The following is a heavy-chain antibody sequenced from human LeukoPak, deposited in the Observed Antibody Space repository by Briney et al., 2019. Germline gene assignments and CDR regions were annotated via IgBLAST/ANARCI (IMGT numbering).Heavy chain of an antibody. Sequence: SETLSLTCTVSGGSISSYYWSWIRQPPGKGLEWIGYIYYSGSTNYNPSLKSRVTISVDTSKNQFSLKLSSVTAADTAVYYCARAGATVAFGIWGQGTMVTVSS. CDR2: IYYSGST. D-gene: IGHD1-26*01. CDR1: GGSISSYY. V-gene: IGHV4-59*01. J-gene: IGHJ3*02. CDR3: ARAGATVAFGI.